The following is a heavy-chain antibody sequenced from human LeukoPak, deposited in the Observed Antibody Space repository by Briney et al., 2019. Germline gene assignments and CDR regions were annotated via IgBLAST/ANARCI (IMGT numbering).Heavy chain of an antibody. V-gene: IGHV4-39*01. CDR3: ARRGITTRAAFDI. CDR1: GGSISSGGYY. D-gene: IGHD1-14*01. J-gene: IGHJ3*02. CDR2: IYYSGSA. Sequence: SETLSLTCTVSGGSISSGGYYWGWIRQPPGMGLEWIGSIYYSGSAYYHPSLKSRGTISIDTSKDQFSLKMSSVTAADTAVYYCARRGITTRAAFDIWGQGTMVIVSS.